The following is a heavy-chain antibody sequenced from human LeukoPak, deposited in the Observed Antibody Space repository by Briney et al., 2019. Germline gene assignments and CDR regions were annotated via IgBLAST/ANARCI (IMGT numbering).Heavy chain of an antibody. CDR2: LLHDGSEK. J-gene: IGHJ6*02. CDR3: ARDLGGYGYYGMDV. Sequence: GGSLRLPCAASGFTLSDFAMHWVRQAPGKGLEWVAVLLHDGSEKYYADSVKGRFTISRDTSKNMVYLQMNSLRAEETAVYYCARDLGGYGYYGMDVWGQGTTVTVSS. D-gene: IGHD3-22*01. V-gene: IGHV3-30-3*01. CDR1: GFTLSDFA.